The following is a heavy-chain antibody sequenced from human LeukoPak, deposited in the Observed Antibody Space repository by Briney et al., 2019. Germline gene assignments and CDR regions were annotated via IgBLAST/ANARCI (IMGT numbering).Heavy chain of an antibody. V-gene: IGHV3-30*03. J-gene: IGHJ4*02. CDR1: GFTFRTYG. CDR3: ARDSPRLSGWLGHFDY. CDR2: ISSDGSSK. D-gene: IGHD6-19*01. Sequence: GGSLRLSCAASGFTFRTYGMHWVRQAPGKGLEWVAVISSDGSSKNYADSMKGQFTISRDNSKNTLFLQMNNLRAEDTAVYYCARDSPRLSGWLGHFDYWGQGTLVTVSS.